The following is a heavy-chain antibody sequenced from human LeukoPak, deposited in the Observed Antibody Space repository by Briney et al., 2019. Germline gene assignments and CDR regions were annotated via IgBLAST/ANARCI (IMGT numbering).Heavy chain of an antibody. J-gene: IGHJ4*02. CDR2: ISAYYGDT. CDR3: ARTVSNYDY. Sequence: ASVKVSCKASGYTFTSYGISWVRQAPGQGLEWMGWISAYYGDTNYAQRLQGRVTMTKDTSTSTSYMELRSLTSDDMAVYYCARTVSNYDYWGQGTLVTVSS. D-gene: IGHD4-11*01. CDR1: GYTFTSYG. V-gene: IGHV1-18*03.